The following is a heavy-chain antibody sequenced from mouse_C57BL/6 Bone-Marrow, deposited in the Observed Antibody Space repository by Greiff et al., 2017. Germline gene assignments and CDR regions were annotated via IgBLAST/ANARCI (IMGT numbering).Heavy chain of an antibody. CDR1: GYTFTSYW. J-gene: IGHJ4*01. D-gene: IGHD2-4*01. CDR3: ATGIYYDYDRVYAMDY. Sequence: QVQLKQPGAELVKPGASVKMSCKASGYTFTSYWITWVKQRPGQGLEWIGDIYPGSGSTNYNEKFKSKATLTVDTSSSTAYMQLSSLTSEDSAVYYCATGIYYDYDRVYAMDYWGQGTSVTVSS. V-gene: IGHV1-55*01. CDR2: IYPGSGST.